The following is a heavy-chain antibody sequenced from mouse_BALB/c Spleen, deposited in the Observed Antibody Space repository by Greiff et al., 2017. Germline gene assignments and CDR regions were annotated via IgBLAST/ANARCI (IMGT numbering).Heavy chain of an antibody. Sequence: QVQLKQSGPELVKPGASVKISCKASGYAFSSSWMNWVKQRPGQGLEWIGRIYPGDGDTNYNGKFKGKATLTADKSSSTAYMQLSSLTSVDSAVYFCARSLIKDAMDYWGQGTSVTVSS. CDR1: GYAFSSSW. V-gene: IGHV1-82*01. J-gene: IGHJ4*01. CDR3: ARSLIKDAMDY. CDR2: IYPGDGDT. D-gene: IGHD2-4*01.